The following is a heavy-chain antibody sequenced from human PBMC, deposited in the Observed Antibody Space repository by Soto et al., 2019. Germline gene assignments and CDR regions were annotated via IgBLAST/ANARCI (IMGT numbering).Heavy chain of an antibody. CDR1: GGSISNYY. CDR3: ARQTTYSGSWHDY. Sequence: SETLSLTCSVSGGSISNYYWNWIRQPAGKGLQWIGRIYSSGSINYNPSLKSRVTMSVDTSKNQFSLKLTSVTAADTAVYYCARQTTYSGSWHDYWGQGTLVTVPQ. D-gene: IGHD6-13*01. J-gene: IGHJ4*02. CDR2: IYSSGSI. V-gene: IGHV4-4*07.